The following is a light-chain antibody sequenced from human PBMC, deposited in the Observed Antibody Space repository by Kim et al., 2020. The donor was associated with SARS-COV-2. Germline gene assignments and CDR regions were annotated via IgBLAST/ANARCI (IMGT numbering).Light chain of an antibody. CDR2: SDD. CDR3: GAWDDSLNGWV. CDR1: SSNIGTNA. Sequence: QSVLTQPPSTSGTPGQRVTISCSGSSSNIGTNAVNWYQQLPGKAPKLLIYSDDQRPSGVPDRFSGSKSGTSASLAISGLQSEHEADYYCGAWDDSLNGWVFGGGTQLTVL. V-gene: IGLV1-44*01. J-gene: IGLJ3*02.